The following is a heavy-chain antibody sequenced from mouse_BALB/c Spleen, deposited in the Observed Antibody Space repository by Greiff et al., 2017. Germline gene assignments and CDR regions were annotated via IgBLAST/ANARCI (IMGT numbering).Heavy chain of an antibody. V-gene: IGHV3-8*02. CDR1: GDSITSCY. D-gene: IGHD1-1*01. CDR3: ARLNDGSSYGYFDY. Sequence: EVQLQESGPSLVKPSQTLSLTCSVTGDSITSCYWNWIRKFPGNKLEYMGYISYSGSTYYNPSLKSRISITRDTSKNQYYLQLNSVTTEDTATYYCARLNDGSSYGYFDYWGQGTTLTVSS. CDR2: ISYSGST. J-gene: IGHJ2*01.